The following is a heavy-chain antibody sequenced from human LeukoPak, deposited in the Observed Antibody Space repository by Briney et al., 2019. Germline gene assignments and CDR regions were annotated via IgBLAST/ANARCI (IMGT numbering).Heavy chain of an antibody. D-gene: IGHD3-10*01. J-gene: IGHJ4*02. V-gene: IGHV4-4*07. CDR1: GGSISSYC. Sequence: WETLSLTCTVSGGSISSYCWSWIRQPARKGLGLIGRIYTSVSTNYTRSLKSRVTMSVDTSKNQLYPKLSSVNAADRAVYYCAREGYFYYGSGSYYIDYWGQGTLVTVSS. CDR2: IYTSVST. CDR3: AREGYFYYGSGSYYIDY.